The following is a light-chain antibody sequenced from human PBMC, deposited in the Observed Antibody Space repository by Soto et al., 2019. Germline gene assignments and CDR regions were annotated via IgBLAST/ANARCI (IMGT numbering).Light chain of an antibody. J-gene: IGKJ5*01. CDR2: DAS. CDR3: QHRSNWIT. Sequence: EIVLTQSPATLSLSPGERATLSCRASQSVSSYLAWYQQKPGQAPRLLIHDASNRATGIPARFSGSGSGTDFTLTISSLEPEDFAVYYCQHRSNWITFGQGTRLEIK. V-gene: IGKV3-11*01. CDR1: QSVSSY.